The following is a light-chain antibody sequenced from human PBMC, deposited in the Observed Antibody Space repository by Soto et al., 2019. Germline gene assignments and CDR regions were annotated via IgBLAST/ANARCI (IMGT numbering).Light chain of an antibody. CDR1: QRVSSN. Sequence: EIVMTQSPATLSVSPGERATLSCRASQRVSSNLAWYQQKPGQAPRLLIYGASTRAIGIPARFSGSGSETEFTLTISSLQSEDFAVYYCQQYNSWPPWTFGQGTKVEIK. CDR2: GAS. CDR3: QQYNSWPPWT. V-gene: IGKV3-15*01. J-gene: IGKJ1*01.